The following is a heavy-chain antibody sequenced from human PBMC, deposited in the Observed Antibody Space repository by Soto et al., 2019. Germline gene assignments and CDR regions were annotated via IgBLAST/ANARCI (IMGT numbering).Heavy chain of an antibody. CDR3: ARVVSSGYRWFNP. CDR2: GSHSGSG. V-gene: IGHV4-34*01. J-gene: IGHJ5*02. CDR1: GGSFSGYD. D-gene: IGHD3-22*01. Sequence: PSETLSLTCGVYGGSFSGYDWSWIRQPPGKGLGWVGGGSHSGSGNANPSLNSRLTITVDTSKKQFSLNLISVTAADTAVYYCARVVSSGYRWFNPGGMGTPGTVPS.